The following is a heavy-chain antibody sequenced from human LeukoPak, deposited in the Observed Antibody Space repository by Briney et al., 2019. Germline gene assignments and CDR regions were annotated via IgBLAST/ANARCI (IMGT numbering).Heavy chain of an antibody. CDR2: IYHSGST. V-gene: IGHV4-30-2*01. D-gene: IGHD5-18*01. CDR1: GGSISSGGYS. J-gene: IGHJ6*04. Sequence: SQTLSLTCAVSGGSISSGGYSWSWIRQPPGKGLEWIGYIYHSGSTNYNASLKSRVTISVDTSKNQFSLKLSSVTAADTAVYYCASTSGYSYGYNLYAVWGKGTTVTVSS. CDR3: ASTSGYSYGYNLYAV.